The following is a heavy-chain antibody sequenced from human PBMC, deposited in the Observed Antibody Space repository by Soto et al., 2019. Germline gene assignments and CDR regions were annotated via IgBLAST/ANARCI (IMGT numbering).Heavy chain of an antibody. J-gene: IGHJ4*02. D-gene: IGHD3-10*01. V-gene: IGHV3-7*01. Sequence: GGSLRLSCAASGFTFSSYWMSWVRQAPGKGLEWVANIKQDGSEKYYVDSVKGRFTISRDNAKNSLYLQMNSLRAEDTAVYYCARDRPLWFGELMDYYFDYWGQGTLVTVSS. CDR2: IKQDGSEK. CDR1: GFTFSSYW. CDR3: ARDRPLWFGELMDYYFDY.